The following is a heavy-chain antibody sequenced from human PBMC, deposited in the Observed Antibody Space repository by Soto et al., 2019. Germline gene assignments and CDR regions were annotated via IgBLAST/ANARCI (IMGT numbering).Heavy chain of an antibody. CDR1: GFTFSSYA. J-gene: IGHJ6*03. Sequence: GSLRLSCAASGFTFSSYAMSWVRQAPGKGLEWVSAISGSGGSTYYADSVKGRFTISRDNSKNTLYLQMNSLRAEDTAVYYCARMGYFDWLLDYYYYYMDVWGKGTTVTVSS. CDR2: ISGSGGST. V-gene: IGHV3-23*01. CDR3: ARMGYFDWLLDYYYYYMDV. D-gene: IGHD3-9*01.